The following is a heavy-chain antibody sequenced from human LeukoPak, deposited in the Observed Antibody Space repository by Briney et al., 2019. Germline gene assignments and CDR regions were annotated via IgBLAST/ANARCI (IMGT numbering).Heavy chain of an antibody. CDR2: ISSSSSYI. D-gene: IGHD1-7*01. J-gene: IGHJ4*02. CDR1: GFTFSSYS. CDR3: ARADWNYARTHFDY. V-gene: IGHV3-21*01. Sequence: GGSLRLSCAASGFTFSSYSMNWVRQAPGKGLEWVSSISSSSSYIYYADSVKGRFTISRDNAKNSLYLQMNSLRAEDTAVYYCARADWNYARTHFDYWGQGTLVTVSS.